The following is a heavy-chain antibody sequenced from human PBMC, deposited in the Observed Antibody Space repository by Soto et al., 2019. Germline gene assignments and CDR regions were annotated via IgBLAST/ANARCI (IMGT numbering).Heavy chain of an antibody. CDR3: ARDNIVVVPAAWGWFDP. J-gene: IGHJ5*02. V-gene: IGHV4-30-4*01. Sequence: PSETLSLTCTVSGGSISSGDYYWSWIRQPPGKGLEWIGYIYYSGSTHYNPSLKSRVTISVDTSKNQFSLKLSSVTAADTAVYYCARDNIVVVPAAWGWFDPWGQGTLVTVYS. CDR2: IYYSGST. CDR1: GGSISSGDYY. D-gene: IGHD2-2*01.